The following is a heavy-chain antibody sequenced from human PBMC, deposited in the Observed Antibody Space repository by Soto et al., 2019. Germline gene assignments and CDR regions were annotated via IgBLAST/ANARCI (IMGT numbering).Heavy chain of an antibody. V-gene: IGHV3-30*18. Sequence: QVQLVESGGGVVQPGRSLRLSCAASGFTFSSYEMHWVRQAPGKGLDWVAIISYDGTTTYYADSVKGRFIISRDNSKNTLYLQMNSLRPEDTAVYYCANERKGADYWGQGTLVTVSS. J-gene: IGHJ4*02. CDR1: GFTFSSYE. CDR3: ANERKGADY. CDR2: ISYDGTTT.